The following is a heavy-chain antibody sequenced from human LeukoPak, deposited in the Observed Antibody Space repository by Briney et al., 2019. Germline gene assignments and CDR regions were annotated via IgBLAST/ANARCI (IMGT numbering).Heavy chain of an antibody. CDR2: AHNDGSNQ. J-gene: IGHJ4*02. Sequence: PGGSLRLSCAASGFPFRSYGMHWVRQAPGKGLEWVAVAHNDGSNQYYADSVKGRFTIIKDNSKNTLYVQMNSLRVDDTAVYFCATGSGYYYDHWGQGTLVTVSS. CDR3: ATGSGYYYDH. V-gene: IGHV3-30*02. CDR1: GFPFRSYG. D-gene: IGHD3-22*01.